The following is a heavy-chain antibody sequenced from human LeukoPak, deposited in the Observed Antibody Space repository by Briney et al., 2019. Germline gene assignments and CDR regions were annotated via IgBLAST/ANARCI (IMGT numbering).Heavy chain of an antibody. CDR3: AKGYSGYDSDFDY. Sequence: GGSLRLSCAASGFTFSSYAMSWVRQAPGKGLEWVSAIGGSGIGTYYADSVKGRFTISRDNSKTTLYLQVNSLRAEDTAVYYCAKGYSGYDSDFDYWGQGTLVTVSS. CDR1: GFTFSSYA. CDR2: IGGSGIGT. D-gene: IGHD5-12*01. J-gene: IGHJ4*02. V-gene: IGHV3-23*01.